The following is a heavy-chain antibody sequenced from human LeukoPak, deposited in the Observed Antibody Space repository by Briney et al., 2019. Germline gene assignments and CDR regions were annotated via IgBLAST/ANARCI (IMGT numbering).Heavy chain of an antibody. CDR3: AREYGSGSYYNLYYFDY. CDR2: IYYSGST. D-gene: IGHD3-10*01. J-gene: IGHJ4*02. Sequence: SQTLSLTCTVSGGSISSGGYYWSWIRQHPGKGLEWIGHIYYSGSTYYNPSLKSRVTISVDTSKNQFSLKLSSVTAADTAVYYCAREYGSGSYYNLYYFDYWGQGTLVTVSS. CDR1: GGSISSGGYY. V-gene: IGHV4-31*03.